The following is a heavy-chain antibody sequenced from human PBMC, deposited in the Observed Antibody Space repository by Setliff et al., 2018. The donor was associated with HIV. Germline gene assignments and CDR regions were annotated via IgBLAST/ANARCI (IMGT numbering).Heavy chain of an antibody. V-gene: IGHV3-23*01. CDR1: GFTFSNYA. Sequence: PGGSLRLSCAASGFTFSNYAMSWVRQAPGKGLEWVSIISASGGSTYYADSVKGRFTISRGKSKNTLYLQMNSLRAEDTAFYYCATVWTAGSLFYWGQGTLVTVSS. CDR3: ATVWTAGSLFY. D-gene: IGHD3-3*01. CDR2: ISASGGST. J-gene: IGHJ4*02.